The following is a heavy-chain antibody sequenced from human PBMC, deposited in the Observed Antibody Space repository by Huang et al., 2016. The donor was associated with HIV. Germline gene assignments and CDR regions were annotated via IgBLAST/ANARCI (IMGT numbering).Heavy chain of an antibody. CDR2: MNTDTGRP. D-gene: IGHD2-21*02. V-gene: IGHV7-4-1*02. CDR3: VRVRRVTDRYCVADCNTIDTFDI. Sequence: QVQLVQSGSELKKPGASVKVSCKASGYSFTNYGVHWVRQAPGRGLEWMGLMNTDTGRPRYAQDCTGRCVFSLDTSVSTAYLQISSLKPEDSASYECVRVRRVTDRYCVADCNTIDTFDIWGQGTLVTVSA. CDR1: GYSFTNYG. J-gene: IGHJ3*02.